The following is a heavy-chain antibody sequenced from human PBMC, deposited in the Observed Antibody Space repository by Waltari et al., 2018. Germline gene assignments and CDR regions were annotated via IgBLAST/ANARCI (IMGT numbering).Heavy chain of an antibody. J-gene: IGHJ4*02. V-gene: IGHV1-3*01. Sequence: QVQLVQSGAEVKKPGASVKVSCKAYGYTFTSYAMHWVRQAPGQRLEWMGWINAGNGNTKYSQKFQGRVTITRDTSASTAYMELSSLRSEDTAVYYCARTYYDFWSGYYYFDYWGQGTLVTVSS. CDR1: GYTFTSYA. CDR2: INAGNGNT. D-gene: IGHD3-3*01. CDR3: ARTYYDFWSGYYYFDY.